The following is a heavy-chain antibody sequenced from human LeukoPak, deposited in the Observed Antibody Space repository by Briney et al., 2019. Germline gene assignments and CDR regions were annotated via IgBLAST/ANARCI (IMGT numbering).Heavy chain of an antibody. D-gene: IGHD3-16*01. V-gene: IGHV3-30*02. CDR1: GFTFSTYA. Sequence: GGSLRLSCAASGFTFSTYAMTWVRQAPGKGLEWVAFIRYDGSNKYYADSVKGRFTISRDNSKNTLYLQMNSLRAEDTALYYCAKDIRGSTGLGSMDVWGKGTTVTVSS. CDR2: IRYDGSNK. J-gene: IGHJ6*03. CDR3: AKDIRGSTGLGSMDV.